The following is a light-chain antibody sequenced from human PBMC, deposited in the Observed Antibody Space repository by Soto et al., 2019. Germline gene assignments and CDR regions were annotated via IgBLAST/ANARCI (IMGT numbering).Light chain of an antibody. CDR1: QRVSSN. V-gene: IGKV3-15*01. CDR2: GAS. J-gene: IGKJ3*01. Sequence: EIVMTQSPATLSVSPGERATLSCRASQRVSSNLAWYQQKPGQAPRLLIYGASTRATGIPARFSGSGSGTEFTLTISSLKSEDFAVYYCQQYNNWPPFTFGPGTKVDIK. CDR3: QQYNNWPPFT.